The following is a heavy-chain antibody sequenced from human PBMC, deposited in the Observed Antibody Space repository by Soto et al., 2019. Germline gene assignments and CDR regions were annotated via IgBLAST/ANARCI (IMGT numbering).Heavy chain of an antibody. CDR1: GDSVSSNSAA. CDR3: ARDPLRSSWRKPFDY. CDR2: TYYRSKWYN. J-gene: IGHJ4*02. V-gene: IGHV6-1*01. Sequence: QSPTLSLTCAISGDSVSSNSAAWDWIRQSPSRGLEWLGRTYYRSKWYNDYAVSVKIRITINPDTSKNQFSLQLNSVTPEDTAVYYCARDPLRSSWRKPFDYWGQGTLVTVSS. D-gene: IGHD6-13*01.